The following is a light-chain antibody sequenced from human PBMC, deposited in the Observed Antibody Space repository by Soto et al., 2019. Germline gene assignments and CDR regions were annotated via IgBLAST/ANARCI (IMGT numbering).Light chain of an antibody. CDR2: QDS. J-gene: IGLJ2*01. V-gene: IGLV3-1*01. CDR3: QVWNSSPVV. CDR1: KLGDKY. Sequence: SYELTQPPSVSVAPGQTASITCAGDKLGDKYAYWYQQKPGQSPVLVIYQDSKRPSGIPERFSGSNSGNTATLTISGTQAMDEADYYGQVWNSSPVVFGGGTKLTVL.